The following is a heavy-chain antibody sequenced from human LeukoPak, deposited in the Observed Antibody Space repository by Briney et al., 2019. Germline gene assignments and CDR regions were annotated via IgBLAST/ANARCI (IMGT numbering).Heavy chain of an antibody. CDR2: INSDGIRT. V-gene: IGHV3-74*01. J-gene: IGHJ6*03. Sequence: GGSLRLSCAASGFTFNSFWTYWVRQVPGKGLLWVARINSDGIRTSHADSVQGRFTISRDNANNTLYLQLNSLRVEDPAVYYCARGGSGSGYHYYYYYMDVWGKGTTVTISS. CDR3: ARGGSGSGYHYYYYYMDV. D-gene: IGHD3-22*01. CDR1: GFTFNSFW.